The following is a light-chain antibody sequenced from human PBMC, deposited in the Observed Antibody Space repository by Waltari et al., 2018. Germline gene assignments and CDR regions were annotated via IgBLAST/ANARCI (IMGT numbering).Light chain of an antibody. CDR2: DVS. V-gene: IGLV2-14*03. CDR1: SSDVGGYNY. CDR3: SSYISSDTLER. J-gene: IGLJ2*01. Sequence: HSALTQPASVSGSPGQSITISCTGTSSDVGGYNYVSWYQQHPGKAPKLMIFDVSYRPSGISNRFSEAQSGNTASLTIFGRQAEDEADYYCSSYISSDTLERFGGGTSLTVL.